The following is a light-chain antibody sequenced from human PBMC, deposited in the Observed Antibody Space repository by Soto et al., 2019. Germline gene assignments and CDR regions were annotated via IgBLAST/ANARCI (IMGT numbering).Light chain of an antibody. CDR1: SSDIRGYNY. CDR3: SSYAGSNYV. CDR2: EVT. Sequence: QSALTQPPSASGSPGQSVTISCTGTSSDIRGYNYVSWFQQHPGKAPKLMIYEVTKRPSGVPDRFSGSKSGNTASLTVSGLQAEDEDDYYCSSYAGSNYVFGTGTKVTVL. J-gene: IGLJ1*01. V-gene: IGLV2-8*01.